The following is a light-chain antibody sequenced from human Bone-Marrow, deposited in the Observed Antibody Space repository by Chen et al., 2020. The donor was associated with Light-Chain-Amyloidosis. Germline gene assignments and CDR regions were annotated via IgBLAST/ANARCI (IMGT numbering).Light chain of an antibody. J-gene: IGLJ2*01. V-gene: IGLV3-25*03. CDR2: RDT. Sequence: SYELTQPPSVSVSPGQTARITCSGDDLPTKYAYWYQQKPGQAPVLVIHRDTERPSGISEGFSGSSSGTTGKLTRSGVQAEDEADYHCQAADSSGTYEVIFGGGTKLTVL. CDR3: QAADSSGTYEVI. CDR1: DLPTKY.